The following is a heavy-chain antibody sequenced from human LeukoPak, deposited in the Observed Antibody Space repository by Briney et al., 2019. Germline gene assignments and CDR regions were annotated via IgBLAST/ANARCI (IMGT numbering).Heavy chain of an antibody. Sequence: PSETLSLTCTVSGGSVNSGNYYWTWIRQPAGKGLEWIGRIYTSGSTNYNPSLKSRVTISIDASKNQFSLRLSSVTAADTAVYYCTRGGELMNFWGQGTLVTVSS. V-gene: IGHV4-61*02. CDR3: TRGGELMNF. D-gene: IGHD1-26*01. J-gene: IGHJ4*02. CDR2: IYTSGST. CDR1: GGSVNSGNYY.